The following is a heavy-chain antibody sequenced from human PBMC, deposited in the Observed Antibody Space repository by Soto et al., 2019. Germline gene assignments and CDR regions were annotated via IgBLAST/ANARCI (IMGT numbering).Heavy chain of an antibody. Sequence: LRLSCAASGFTFSSYSMNWVRQAPGKVLEWVSSISSSSSYIYYADSVKGRFTISRDNAKNSLYLQMNSLRAEDTAVYYCARDPYYDILTGYGGYYYGMDVWGQGTTVTVSS. D-gene: IGHD3-9*01. V-gene: IGHV3-21*01. CDR2: ISSSSSYI. CDR3: ARDPYYDILTGYGGYYYGMDV. J-gene: IGHJ6*02. CDR1: GFTFSSYS.